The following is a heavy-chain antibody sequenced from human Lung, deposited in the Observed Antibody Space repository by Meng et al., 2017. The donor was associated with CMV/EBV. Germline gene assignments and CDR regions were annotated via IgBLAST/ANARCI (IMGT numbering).Heavy chain of an antibody. Sequence: GESLKISCVASGLTFSAYYMTWMRQAPGKGPQCVSYISGGGDIIKYADSVKGRFTTSRDNSENSLYLQINSLRVEDTAVYYCAKATVSAAGFPHMDVWGQGXTVTVSS. V-gene: IGHV3-11*01. CDR1: GLTFSAYY. CDR2: ISGGGDII. J-gene: IGHJ6*02. D-gene: IGHD6-13*01. CDR3: AKATVSAAGFPHMDV.